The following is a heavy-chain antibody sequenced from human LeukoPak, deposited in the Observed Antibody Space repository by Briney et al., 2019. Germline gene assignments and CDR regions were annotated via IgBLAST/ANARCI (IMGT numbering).Heavy chain of an antibody. CDR1: GVSVSSGAYY. J-gene: IGHJ5*02. Sequence: SETLSLTCNVSGVSVSSGAYYWSWDRQPPGKGLDWIGYVSYSGSAEYNPSLKSRVTMSVDTTTNQFSLKLSSVTAADTAVYYCAREGPNHGAFDPWGQGTLVTVSS. CDR3: AREGPNHGAFDP. D-gene: IGHD1-14*01. V-gene: IGHV4-61*08. CDR2: VSYSGSA.